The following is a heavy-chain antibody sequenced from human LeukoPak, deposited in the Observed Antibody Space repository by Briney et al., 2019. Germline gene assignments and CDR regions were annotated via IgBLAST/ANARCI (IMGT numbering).Heavy chain of an antibody. Sequence: GGSLRLSCAASGFTFSSYAMSWVRQAPGKGLDWVSAISGSGGSTYYADSVKGRFTISRDNSKSTLYLQVNRLSAEDPDVSYCARDVTGLVELCCDYWGQGALVTVSS. D-gene: IGHD3-16*01. V-gene: IGHV3-23*01. J-gene: IGHJ4*02. CDR1: GFTFSSYA. CDR2: ISGSGGST. CDR3: ARDVTGLVELCCDY.